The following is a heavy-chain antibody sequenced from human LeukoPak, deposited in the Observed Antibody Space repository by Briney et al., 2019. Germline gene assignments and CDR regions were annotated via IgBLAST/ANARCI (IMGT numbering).Heavy chain of an antibody. V-gene: IGHV4-59*01. D-gene: IGHD6-19*01. CDR1: GGSISSYY. CDR2: IYYSGST. CDR3: ARRVAVAGFSYFDY. J-gene: IGHJ4*02. Sequence: PSETLSLTCTVSGGSISSYYWSWLRQPPGKGLEWIGYIYYSGSTNYNPSLKSRVTISVDTSKNQFSLKLSSVTAADTAVYYCARRVAVAGFSYFDYWGQGTLVTVSS.